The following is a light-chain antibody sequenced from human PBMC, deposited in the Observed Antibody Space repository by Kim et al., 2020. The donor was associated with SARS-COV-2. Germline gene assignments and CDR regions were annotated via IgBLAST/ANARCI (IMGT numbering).Light chain of an antibody. CDR2: RNN. V-gene: IGLV10-54*01. CDR1: TNNVGNQG. J-gene: IGLJ3*02. CDR3: AAWDISLSVWV. Sequence: RQTATLTCTGNTNNVGNQGATWLQNHQGHPPKLLSYRNNNRPSGISERFSTSRSGNTASLTITGLQPEDEADYYCAAWDISLSVWVFGGGTQLTVL.